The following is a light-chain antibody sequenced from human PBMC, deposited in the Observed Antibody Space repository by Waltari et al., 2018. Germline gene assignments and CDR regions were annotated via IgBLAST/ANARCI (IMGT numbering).Light chain of an antibody. V-gene: IGLV1-44*01. Sequence: QSVLTQPPSASGTPGQRVTISCSGSRSNIGNNSVNWYQQLPRTAPKLLMYNTKQRPPGVPGRFPGSRSGTSASLAIGGLQSEDEGDYYCSSWDDSLNGPAFGGGTKVTV. CDR3: SSWDDSLNGPA. CDR1: RSNIGNNS. CDR2: NTK. J-gene: IGLJ3*02.